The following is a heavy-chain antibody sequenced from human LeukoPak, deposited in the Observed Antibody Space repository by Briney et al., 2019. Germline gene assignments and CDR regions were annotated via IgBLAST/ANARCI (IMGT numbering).Heavy chain of an antibody. CDR1: GXSFATYW. V-gene: IGHV5-51*01. CDR2: IYPGDFRT. Sequence: GESLKISCKGSGXSFATYWIGWVRQMPGKGLEWMGIIYPGDFRTTYSPSFQGQVTISADKSISTAYLQWSSLKASDTAIYYCVRHLSDITSCPNYWGPGTLVTVAS. J-gene: IGHJ4*02. D-gene: IGHD2-2*01. CDR3: VRHLSDITSCPNY.